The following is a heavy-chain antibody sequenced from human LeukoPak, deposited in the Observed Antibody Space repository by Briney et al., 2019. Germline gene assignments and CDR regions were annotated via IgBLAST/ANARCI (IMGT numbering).Heavy chain of an antibody. V-gene: IGHV1-8*01. J-gene: IGHJ4*02. CDR1: GYTFTSYD. CDR3: ARLLGYCSSTSCGDY. Sequence: ASVKVSCKASGYTFTSYDINWVRQAPGQGLEWMGWMNPNSGNTGYAQKFQGRVTMTRNTSISTAYMELSSLRSEDTAVYYCARLLGYCSSTSCGDYWGQGTLVTVSS. D-gene: IGHD2-2*01. CDR2: MNPNSGNT.